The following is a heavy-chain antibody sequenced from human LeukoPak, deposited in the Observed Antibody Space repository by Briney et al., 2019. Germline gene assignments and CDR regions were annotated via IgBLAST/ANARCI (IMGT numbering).Heavy chain of an antibody. Sequence: GGSLRLSCAASGFAVSSNYMSWVRQAPGKGLEWVSVIYSGGSTYYADSVKGRFTISSDNSKNTLYLQMNSLRAEDTAVYYCANGYSSTWYNYWGPGTLVTVSS. V-gene: IGHV3-53*01. CDR1: GFAVSSNY. D-gene: IGHD6-13*01. CDR2: IYSGGST. CDR3: ANGYSSTWYNY. J-gene: IGHJ4*02.